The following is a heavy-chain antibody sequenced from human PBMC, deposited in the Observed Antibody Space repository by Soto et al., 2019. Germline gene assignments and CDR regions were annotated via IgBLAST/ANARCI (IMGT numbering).Heavy chain of an antibody. CDR1: GFTFSMFA. J-gene: IGHJ4*02. D-gene: IGHD3-10*01. CDR3: AKVMGSTSSTANFDY. Sequence: PGGFLRLSCAASGFTFSMFAMNWVRQAPGKGLEWVASISYSGGSTNYADSVRGRFTISRDNSKNTLSLQMTSLRAEDTAVYYCAKVMGSTSSTANFDYWGRGTLVTVSS. V-gene: IGHV3-23*01. CDR2: ISYSGGST.